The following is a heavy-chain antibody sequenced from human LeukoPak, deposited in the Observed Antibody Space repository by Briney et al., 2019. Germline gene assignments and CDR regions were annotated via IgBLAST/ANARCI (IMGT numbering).Heavy chain of an antibody. V-gene: IGHV3-23*01. CDR3: AKLLGNFYRSVFDF. CDR2: ISGSGGST. CDR1: GFTFSSYA. J-gene: IGHJ3*01. Sequence: GGSLRLSCAASGFTFSSYAMSWVRQAPGKGLEWVSAISGSGGSTYYADSVKGRFTISRDNSKNPLYLQMTSVSAEDTAVYYCAKLLGNFYRSVFDFWVQGTVITVSS. D-gene: IGHD1-7*01.